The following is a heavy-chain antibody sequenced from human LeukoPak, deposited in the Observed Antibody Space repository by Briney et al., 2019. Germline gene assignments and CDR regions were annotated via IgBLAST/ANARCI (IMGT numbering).Heavy chain of an antibody. CDR3: ARDWGTGGTYYDYVWGSYRYYFDY. D-gene: IGHD3-16*02. J-gene: IGHJ4*02. CDR1: GYTFTSYG. Sequence: ASVKVSCKASGYTFTSYGISWVRQAPGQGLEWMGWISAYNGNTNYAQKLQGRVTMTTDTSTSTAYMERRSLRSDVTAVNYSARDWGTGGTYYDYVWGSYRYYFDYWGQGTLVTVSS. CDR2: ISAYNGNT. V-gene: IGHV1-18*01.